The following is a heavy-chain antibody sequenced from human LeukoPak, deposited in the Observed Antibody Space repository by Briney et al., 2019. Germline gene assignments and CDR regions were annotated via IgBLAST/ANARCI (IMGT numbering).Heavy chain of an antibody. Sequence: GASLLFSCSGSGYGFTNCWIGWVRQMPGKGLEWMGIMYPGDSDARYSPSFQGQVTFSADKSINPAYLQLSSLTASDTAVYYCARQHDATDYWGQGTLVTVSS. V-gene: IGHV5-51*01. D-gene: IGHD3-3*01. CDR1: GYGFTNCW. CDR2: MYPGDSDA. CDR3: ARQHDATDY. J-gene: IGHJ4*02.